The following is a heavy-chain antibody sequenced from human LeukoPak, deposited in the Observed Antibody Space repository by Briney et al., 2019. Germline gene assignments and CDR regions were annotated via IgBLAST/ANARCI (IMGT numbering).Heavy chain of an antibody. J-gene: IGHJ4*02. CDR1: GFTFNNYA. CDR3: ARGTMTTVTYYFDY. V-gene: IGHV4-34*01. Sequence: PGGSLRLSCAASGFTFNNYAMSWVRQAPGKGLEWIGEINHSGSTNYNPSLKSRVTISVDTSKNQLSLKLSSVTAADTAVYYCARGTMTTVTYYFDYWGQGTLVTVSS. D-gene: IGHD4-17*01. CDR2: INHSGST.